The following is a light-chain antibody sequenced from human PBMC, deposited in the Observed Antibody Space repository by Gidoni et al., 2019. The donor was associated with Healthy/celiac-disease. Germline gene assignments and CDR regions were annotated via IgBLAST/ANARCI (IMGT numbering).Light chain of an antibody. CDR2: AAS. CDR3: QQLNSYPRWT. CDR1: QGISSY. J-gene: IGKJ1*01. V-gene: IGKV1-9*01. Sequence: DIQLTQSPSFLSASVGDRVTITCRASQGISSYLAWYQQKPGKAPKLLIYAASTLQSGVPSRFSGSGSGTEFTLTISSLQPEDFATYYCQQLNSYPRWTFXQXTKVEIK.